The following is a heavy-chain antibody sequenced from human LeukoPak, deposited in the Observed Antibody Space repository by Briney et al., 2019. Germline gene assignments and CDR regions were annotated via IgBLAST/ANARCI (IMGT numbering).Heavy chain of an antibody. CDR2: IYTSGST. CDR1: GGSISSYY. D-gene: IGHD3-10*01. CDR3: ARDRRYYGSGSYYWDAFDI. Sequence: SETLSLTCTVSGGSISSYYWSWIRQPAGKGLEWIGRIYTSGSTNYNPSLKSRVTMSVDTSKNQFSLKLSSVTAADTAGYYCARDRRYYGSGSYYWDAFDIWGQETMVTVSS. J-gene: IGHJ3*02. V-gene: IGHV4-4*07.